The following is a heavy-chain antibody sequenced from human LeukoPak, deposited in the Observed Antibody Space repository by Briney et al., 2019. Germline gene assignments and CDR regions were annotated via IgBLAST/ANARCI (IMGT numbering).Heavy chain of an antibody. J-gene: IGHJ4*02. Sequence: GGSLRLSCAASGFTLSSYAMSWVRQAPGEGLEWVSAISGSVGRTYYADSVKGRFTLSRDNSKNTLYLQRNSRRAEDTAVYYCAKHGSGSSITGYWGQGTLVTVSS. CDR3: AKHGSGSSITGY. CDR2: ISGSVGRT. D-gene: IGHD6-6*01. CDR1: GFTLSSYA. V-gene: IGHV3-23*01.